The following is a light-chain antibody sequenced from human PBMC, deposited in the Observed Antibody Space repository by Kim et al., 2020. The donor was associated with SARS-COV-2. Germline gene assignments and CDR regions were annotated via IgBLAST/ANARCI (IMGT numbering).Light chain of an antibody. J-gene: IGKJ1*01. V-gene: IGKV1-5*03. Sequence: DIQMTQSPSTLSASVGDRVTITCRASQSVSGWLAWYQQKPGKAPKLLIYKASSLESGVPSRFSGSGSGTGFTLTISSLQPDDFATYYCQHYYSYLWTFGQGTKVDIK. CDR1: QSVSGW. CDR3: QHYYSYLWT. CDR2: KAS.